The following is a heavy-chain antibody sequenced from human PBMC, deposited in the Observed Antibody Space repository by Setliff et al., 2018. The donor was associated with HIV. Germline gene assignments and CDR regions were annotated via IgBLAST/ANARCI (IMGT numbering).Heavy chain of an antibody. V-gene: IGHV1-24*01. D-gene: IGHD6-6*01. CDR1: GYTLTELS. CDR2: FDPKDAKT. CDR3: VTGSAARPFDY. J-gene: IGHJ4*02. Sequence: ASVKVSCKVSGYTLTELSRHWVRQAPGKGLEWMGSFDPKDAKTRYAQKFQGRVTMTEDTSTDTAYMELISLRSDDTAVYYYVTGSAARPFDYWGQGTLVTVSS.